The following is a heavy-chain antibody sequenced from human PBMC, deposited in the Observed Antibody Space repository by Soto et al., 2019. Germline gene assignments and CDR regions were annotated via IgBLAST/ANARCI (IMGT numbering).Heavy chain of an antibody. V-gene: IGHV3-7*01. J-gene: IGHJ4*02. Sequence: GGSLRLSCAASGFIFSSYWMSWVRQAPGKGPEWVANIKQDGGEKYYVDSVKGRFSISRDNAKNSLYLQMNSLRAEDTAVYYCARVSDSSIVYYFDYWGQGTLVTVSS. D-gene: IGHD6-6*01. CDR2: IKQDGGEK. CDR3: ARVSDSSIVYYFDY. CDR1: GFIFSSYW.